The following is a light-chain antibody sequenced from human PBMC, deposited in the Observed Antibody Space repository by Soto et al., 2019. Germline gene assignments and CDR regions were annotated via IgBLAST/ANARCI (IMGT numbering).Light chain of an antibody. CDR2: GAS. CDR1: QGVSRK. Sequence: DIVMKQSPATLSVTPGERVTFSCRASQGVSRKLAWYQHKPGQAPRLLISGASTGATGIPARFSGSGSGTEFTLTISSLQSEDCAIYYCQQYHTWPITFGGGTKVDIK. CDR3: QQYHTWPIT. J-gene: IGKJ4*01. V-gene: IGKV3-15*01.